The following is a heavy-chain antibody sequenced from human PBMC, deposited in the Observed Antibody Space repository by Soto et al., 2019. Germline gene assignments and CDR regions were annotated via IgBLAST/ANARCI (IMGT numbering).Heavy chain of an antibody. CDR2: ISSNGIGT. CDR1: GFTFSSDA. J-gene: IGHJ6*03. CDR3: ARRARADYYYMDV. Sequence: EVQLVESGGGLAQPGGSLRLSCAASGFTFSSDAMDWVSQAPGKGLEYVSGISSNGIGTYYASSVKGRFTISRDNSRDTVYLQKDSLRPEDMAVYYCARRARADYYYMDVWGKGTTVTVS. D-gene: IGHD6-6*01. V-gene: IGHV3-64*01.